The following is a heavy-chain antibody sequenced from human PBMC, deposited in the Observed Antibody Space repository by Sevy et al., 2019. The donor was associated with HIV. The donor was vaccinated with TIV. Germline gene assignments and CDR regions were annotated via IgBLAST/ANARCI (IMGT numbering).Heavy chain of an antibody. CDR3: ARDLRPHLLYSDFWSGYSGMDV. D-gene: IGHD3-3*01. CDR1: AFTFSTYG. CDR2: ISFDGNHK. V-gene: IGHV3-30*03. J-gene: IGHJ6*02. Sequence: GGSLRLSCVASAFTFSTYGMHWVRQAPGKGLEWVSVISFDGNHKYYADFVKGRCTVSSDNSKNTLNLQMNSLRAEDTAVYYCARDLRPHLLYSDFWSGYSGMDVWGQGTTVTVSS.